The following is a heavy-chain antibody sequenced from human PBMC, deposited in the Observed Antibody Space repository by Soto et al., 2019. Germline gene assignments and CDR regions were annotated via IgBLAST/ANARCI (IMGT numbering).Heavy chain of an antibody. CDR2: IKSKTDGGTT. CDR1: GFTFSNAW. CDR3: TSRNIVVVPAAIYDYYGMDV. J-gene: IGHJ6*02. D-gene: IGHD2-2*02. V-gene: IGHV3-15*01. Sequence: EVQLVESGGGLVKPGGSLRLSCAASGFTFSNAWMSWVRQAPGKGLEWVGRIKSKTDGGTTDYAAPVKGRFTISRDDSKNTLYLQMNSLKTEDTAVYYCTSRNIVVVPAAIYDYYGMDVWGQGTTVTVSS.